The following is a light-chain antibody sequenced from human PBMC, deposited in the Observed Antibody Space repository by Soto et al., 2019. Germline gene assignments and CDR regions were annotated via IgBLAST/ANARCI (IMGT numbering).Light chain of an antibody. CDR2: GAS. J-gene: IGKJ2*01. Sequence: EIVMTQSPASLSVSPGETATLSCRASQSISNSLAWYQQKPGQAPSLLIYGASTRATGIPARFSGRGSGTEFTRTSSSLQSEDSALYDCQQYNNWPPRTFGQGTKLEIK. CDR3: QQYNNWPPRT. CDR1: QSISNS. V-gene: IGKV3-15*01.